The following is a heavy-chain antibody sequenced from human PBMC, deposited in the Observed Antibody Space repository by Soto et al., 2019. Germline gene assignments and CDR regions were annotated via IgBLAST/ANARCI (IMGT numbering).Heavy chain of an antibody. V-gene: IGHV3-30-3*01. CDR2: ISYDGSNK. Sequence: QSWGSLRLSCAASGFTFSSYAMHWVRQAPGKGLEWVAVISYDGSNKYYADSVKGRFTISRDNSKNTLYLQMNSLRAEDTAVYYCAGGEEGGLFDYWGQGTLVTVSS. CDR3: AGGEEGGLFDY. CDR1: GFTFSSYA. D-gene: IGHD3-10*01. J-gene: IGHJ4*02.